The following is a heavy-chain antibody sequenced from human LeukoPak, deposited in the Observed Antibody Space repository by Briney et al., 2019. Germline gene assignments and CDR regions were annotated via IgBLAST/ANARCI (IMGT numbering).Heavy chain of an antibody. D-gene: IGHD1-26*01. CDR1: GFSFSRYW. J-gene: IGHJ4*02. V-gene: IGHV3-7*03. CDR3: AKGHRGRELLRSVYYFDY. CDR2: IKQDGGER. Sequence: GGSLRLSCAASGFSFSRYWMSWVRQAPGKGLEWVANIKQDGGERYYVDSVKGRFTISRDNAKNSLYLQMNSLRAEDTAVYYCAKGHRGRELLRSVYYFDYWGQGTLVTVSS.